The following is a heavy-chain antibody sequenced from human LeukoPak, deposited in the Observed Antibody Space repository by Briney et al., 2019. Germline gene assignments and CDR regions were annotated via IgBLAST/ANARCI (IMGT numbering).Heavy chain of an antibody. CDR3: AKGSSSGFYYFDY. D-gene: IGHD6-19*01. CDR1: GFTFSSYG. CDR2: MSYDGSNT. V-gene: IGHV3-30*18. J-gene: IGHJ4*02. Sequence: GGSLRLSCAASGFTFSSYGMHWVRQAPGRGLEWVAGMSYDGSNTYYADSVKGRFTISRDNSKNTVYLRMNSLRAEDTAVYYCAKGSSSGFYYFDYWGQGTLATVSS.